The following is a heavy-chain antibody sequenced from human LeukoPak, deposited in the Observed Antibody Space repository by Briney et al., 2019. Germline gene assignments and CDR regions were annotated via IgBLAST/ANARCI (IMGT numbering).Heavy chain of an antibody. J-gene: IGHJ6*03. Sequence: SETLSLTCTVSGYSISSGYLWGWIRQPPGKGLEWIGEINHSGSTNYNPSLKSRATISLDTSKNQFPLNVSSLTAAATACYYCAKDFSSASYTYYYYYIDVWGKGTTVTVSS. CDR2: INHSGST. CDR3: AKDFSSASYTYYYYYIDV. D-gene: IGHD6-25*01. V-gene: IGHV4-38-2*02. CDR1: GYSISSGYL.